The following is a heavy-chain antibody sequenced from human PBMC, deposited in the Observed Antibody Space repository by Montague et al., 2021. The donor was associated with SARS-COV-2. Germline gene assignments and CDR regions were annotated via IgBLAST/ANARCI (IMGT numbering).Heavy chain of an antibody. V-gene: IGHV3-30*04. D-gene: IGHD2-2*02. CDR2: ISYDGSNK. J-gene: IGHJ4*02. CDR1: GFTFSSYA. CDR3: ARGEGCSSTSCYTPAPFDY. Sequence: SLRLSCAASGFTFSSYAMHWVRQAPGKGLEWVAVISYDGSNKYYADSVKGRVTISRDNPKNTLYLQMNSLRAEDTAVYYCARGEGCSSTSCYTPAPFDYWGQGTLVTVSS.